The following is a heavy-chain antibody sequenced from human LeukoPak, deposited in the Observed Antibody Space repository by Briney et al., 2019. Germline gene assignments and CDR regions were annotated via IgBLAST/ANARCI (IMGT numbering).Heavy chain of an antibody. J-gene: IGHJ4*02. CDR2: ISGSGGST. CDR3: AKDLDYYDSSGHDY. V-gene: IGHV3-23*01. D-gene: IGHD3-22*01. CDR1: GFTFSSYA. Sequence: GGSLRLSCAASGFTFSSYAMSWVRQAPGKGLEWGSAISGSGGSTYYADSVKGRFTISRDNSKNTLYLQMNSLRAEDTAVYYCAKDLDYYDSSGHDYWGQGTLVTVSS.